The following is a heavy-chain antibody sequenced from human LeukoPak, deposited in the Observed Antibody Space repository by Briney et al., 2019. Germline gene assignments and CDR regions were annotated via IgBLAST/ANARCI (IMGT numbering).Heavy chain of an antibody. D-gene: IGHD4-17*01. J-gene: IGHJ4*02. CDR3: ARDYADYVGYFFFDY. Sequence: GESLKISCAASGFTFNNYAMNWVLQAPGKGLEWVSSISGGETTYYADSAKGRFTISRDNSQNTLYLQMNSLRAEDTAVYYCARDYADYVGYFFFDYWGQGTLVTVSS. CDR2: ISGGETT. CDR1: GFTFNNYA. V-gene: IGHV3-23*01.